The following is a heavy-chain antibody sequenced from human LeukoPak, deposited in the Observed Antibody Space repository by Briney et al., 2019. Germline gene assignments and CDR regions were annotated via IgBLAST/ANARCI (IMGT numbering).Heavy chain of an antibody. J-gene: IGHJ4*02. CDR3: ARGYCSSTSCPKVGPDY. CDR2: INHSGST. D-gene: IGHD2-2*01. Sequence: SETLSLTCAVYGGSFSGYYWSWIRQPPGKGLEWIGEINHSGSTNYNPSLKSRVTISVDTSKSQFSLKLSSVTAADTAVYYCARGYCSSTSCPKVGPDYWGQGTLVTVSS. CDR1: GGSFSGYY. V-gene: IGHV4-34*01.